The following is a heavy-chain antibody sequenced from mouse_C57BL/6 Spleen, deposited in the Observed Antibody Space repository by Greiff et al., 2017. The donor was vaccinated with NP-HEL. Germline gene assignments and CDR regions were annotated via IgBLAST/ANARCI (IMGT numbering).Heavy chain of an antibody. CDR2: ISDGGSYT. J-gene: IGHJ1*03. Sequence: EVQRVESGGGLVKPGGSLKLSCAASGFTFSSYAMSWVRQTPEKRLEWVATISDGGSYTYYPDNVKGRFTISRDNAKNNLYLQMSHLKSEDTAMYDCARDGGSHWYFDVWGTGTTVTVSS. CDR1: GFTFSSYA. V-gene: IGHV5-4*01. CDR3: ARDGGSHWYFDV. D-gene: IGHD1-1*01.